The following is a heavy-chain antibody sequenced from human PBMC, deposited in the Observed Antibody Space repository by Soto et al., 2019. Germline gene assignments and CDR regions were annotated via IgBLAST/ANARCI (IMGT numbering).Heavy chain of an antibody. Sequence: QVQLVQSGAEVKKPGSSVKVSCTASGTTFNTFAISWVQQAPGQGLEWMGGIIPVLGPAFYSQKFQGRVTITADKSTTTAYLELSSLRSEDTAVYYCARAAKRYFDKWGQGTLVTVSS. CDR3: ARAAKRYFDK. V-gene: IGHV1-69*06. J-gene: IGHJ4*02. CDR2: IIPVLGPA. CDR1: GTTFNTFA.